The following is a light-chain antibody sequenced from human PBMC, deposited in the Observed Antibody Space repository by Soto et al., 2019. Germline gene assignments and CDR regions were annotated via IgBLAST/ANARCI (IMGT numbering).Light chain of an antibody. J-gene: IGLJ1*01. CDR3: AAWDDSLNGRHV. CDR1: SSNIRSNT. V-gene: IGLV1-44*01. CDR2: SDN. Sequence: QSVLAQPPSASGTPGQSVTISCSGSSSNIRSNTVNWFQQLPGTAPKLPIYSDNQRPSGVPGRFSGSKSGTSASLAISSIQSADEADYYCAAWDDSLNGRHVFGNGKKVTV.